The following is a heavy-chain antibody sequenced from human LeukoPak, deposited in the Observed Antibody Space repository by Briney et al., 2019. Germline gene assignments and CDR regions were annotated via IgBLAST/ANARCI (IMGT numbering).Heavy chain of an antibody. J-gene: IGHJ6*02. CDR3: ARSVRLVTNGVWTPGYYGMDV. Sequence: PSETLSLTCAVYGGSFSGYYWSWIRQPPGKGLEWIGEINHSGSTNYNPSLKSRVTISVDTSKNQFSLKLSSVTAADTAVYYCARSVRLVTNGVWTPGYYGMDVWGQGTTVTVSS. CDR2: INHSGST. D-gene: IGHD2-8*01. V-gene: IGHV4-34*01. CDR1: GGSFSGYY.